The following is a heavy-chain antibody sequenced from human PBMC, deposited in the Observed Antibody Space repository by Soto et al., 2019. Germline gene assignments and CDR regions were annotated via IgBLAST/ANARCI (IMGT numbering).Heavy chain of an antibody. Sequence: QVQLVQSGAEVKKPGSSVKVSCKASGGSFSNHAISWVRQAPGQGLEWMGGIIPMFGTANYAQRFQGRVTTTADKYTNTAYMELTSLTSEDTAVYYCAIGDDFDYYYGVDVWGQGTTVTVSS. CDR2: IIPMFGTA. CDR1: GGSFSNHA. CDR3: AIGDDFDYYYGVDV. D-gene: IGHD3-16*01. J-gene: IGHJ6*02. V-gene: IGHV1-69*06.